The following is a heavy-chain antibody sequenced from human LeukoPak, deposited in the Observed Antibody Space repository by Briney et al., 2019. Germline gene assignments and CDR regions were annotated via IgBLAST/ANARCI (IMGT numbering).Heavy chain of an antibody. CDR1: GGSISSGSYY. D-gene: IGHD6-19*01. CDR3: ARRYSSGWYGY. V-gene: IGHV4-61*02. CDR2: IYTSGST. J-gene: IGHJ4*02. Sequence: SQTLSLTCTVSGGSISSGSYYWSWIRQPAGKGLEWIGRIYTSGSTNYNPSLKSRVTISVDTSKNQFSLKLSSVTAADTAVYYCARRYSSGWYGYWGQGTLVTVSS.